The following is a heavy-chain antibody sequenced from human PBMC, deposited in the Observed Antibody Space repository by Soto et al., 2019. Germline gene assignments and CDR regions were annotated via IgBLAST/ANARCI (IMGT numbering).Heavy chain of an antibody. CDR2: ISANGDNT. V-gene: IGHV3-23*01. Sequence: GGSLRLSCAASGFTFSSFGMSWVRQGPGKGLEWVSAISANGDNTYYTDSVKGRFIVSRDNSKNTLYLQVNSLRAGDTAIYFCANSGAYTNSVAPGKYGYNMDVWGQGTTVTVS. J-gene: IGHJ6*02. CDR3: ANSGAYTNSVAPGKYGYNMDV. CDR1: GFTFSSFG. D-gene: IGHD2-2*02.